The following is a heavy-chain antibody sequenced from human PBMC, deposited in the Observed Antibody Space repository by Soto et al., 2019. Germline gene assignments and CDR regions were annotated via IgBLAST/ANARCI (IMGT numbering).Heavy chain of an antibody. CDR3: ARDGGHSAYDSSGYPLFDI. J-gene: IGHJ3*02. CDR2: IIPIFGTA. CDR1: GGTFSSYA. Sequence: EASVKVSCKASGGTFSSYAISWVRQAPGQGLEWMGGIIPIFGTANYAQKFQGRVTITADESTSTAYMELSSLRSEDTAVYYCARDGGHSAYDSSGYPLFDIWGQGTMVTVSS. V-gene: IGHV1-69*13. D-gene: IGHD3-22*01.